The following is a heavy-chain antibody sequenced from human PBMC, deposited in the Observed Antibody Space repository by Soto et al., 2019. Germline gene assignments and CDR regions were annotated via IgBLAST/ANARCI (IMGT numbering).Heavy chain of an antibody. CDR1: GGSFSGYY. CDR3: ARDSHGILTGPPCVWYFDL. Sequence: QVQLQQWGAGPLRPLETLSLTCGVSGGSFSGYYWAWIRQSPGKGLEWIGEINDRGSINYNPSLKSRVSISVDTSKNHYSLNLRSVTAADTAVYYCARDSHGILTGPPCVWYFDLWGRGTRVTVSS. V-gene: IGHV4-34*01. D-gene: IGHD3-9*01. J-gene: IGHJ2*01. CDR2: INDRGSI.